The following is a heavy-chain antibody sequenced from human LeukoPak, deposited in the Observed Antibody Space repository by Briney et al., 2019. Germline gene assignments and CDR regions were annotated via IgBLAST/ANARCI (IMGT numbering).Heavy chain of an antibody. J-gene: IGHJ3*02. CDR3: AKDRPDAFDI. Sequence: PGGSLRLSCAASGFTFSSYAMSWVRQAPGKGLEWVAVIWYDGSNKYYADSVKGRFTISRDNSKNTLYLQMNSLRAEDTAVYYCAKDRPDAFDIWGQGTMVTVSS. CDR2: IWYDGSNK. V-gene: IGHV3-33*06. CDR1: GFTFSSYA.